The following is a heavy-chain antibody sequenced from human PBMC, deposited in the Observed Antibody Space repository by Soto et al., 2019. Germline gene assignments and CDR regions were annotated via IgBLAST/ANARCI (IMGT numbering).Heavy chain of an antibody. CDR2: INSDASST. Sequence: EVQLVETGGDLVQPGGSLRLSCAASGFTFNRHWLHWVRQAPGKGLVWVSRINSDASSTNYADSVKGRFTISRDNAKNTLYLQMNSVRAEETDIYYCASGLEEHSSSGYDYWGQGTLVTVSS. CDR1: GFTFNRHW. V-gene: IGHV3-74*01. D-gene: IGHD6-13*01. CDR3: ASGLEEHSSSGYDY. J-gene: IGHJ4*02.